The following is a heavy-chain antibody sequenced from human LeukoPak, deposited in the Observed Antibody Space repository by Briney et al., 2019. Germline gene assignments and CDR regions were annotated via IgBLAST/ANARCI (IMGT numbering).Heavy chain of an antibody. J-gene: IGHJ1*01. CDR3: VRLSFRVIPRCFDI. V-gene: IGHV4-38-2*02. CDR1: GYSISSGYY. D-gene: IGHD3-16*02. Sequence: YPSETLSLTCTVSGYSISSGYYWGWIRQPPGKGLEWIGSIYHSGSTYYNPSLKSRVTISVDTSKNQFSLKLRSVTAADTAVYYCVRLSFRVIPRCFDIWDQGNLVTVSS. CDR2: IYHSGST.